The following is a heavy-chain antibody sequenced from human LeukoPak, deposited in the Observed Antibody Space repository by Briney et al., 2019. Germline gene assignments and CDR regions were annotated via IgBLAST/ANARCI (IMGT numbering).Heavy chain of an antibody. J-gene: IGHJ6*03. CDR1: GGSISSSSYY. Sequence: PSETLSLTCTVSGGSISSSSYYWGWIRQLPGKGLEWIGSIYYSGSTYYNPSLKSRVTISVDTSKNQFSLKLSSVTAADTAVYYCARGGTTFPDGFYYMDVWGKGTTVTVSS. V-gene: IGHV4-39*07. CDR3: ARGGTTFPDGFYYMDV. D-gene: IGHD1-7*01. CDR2: IYYSGST.